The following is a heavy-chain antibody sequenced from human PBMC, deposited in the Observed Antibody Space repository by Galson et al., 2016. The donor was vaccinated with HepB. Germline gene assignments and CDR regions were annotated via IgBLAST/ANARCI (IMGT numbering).Heavy chain of an antibody. CDR2: IYYSGST. D-gene: IGHD3-3*01. CDR1: GGSTSSSSYY. CDR3: ARQDVYYDFWSGYYEHSGFDY. V-gene: IGHV4-61*05. J-gene: IGHJ4*02. Sequence: SETLSLTCTVSGGSTSSSSYYWGWIRQPPGKGLEWIGYIYYSGSTNYNPSLKSRVTISVDTSKNQFSLKLSSVTTADTAVYYCARQDVYYDFWSGYYEHSGFDYWGQGTLVTVSS.